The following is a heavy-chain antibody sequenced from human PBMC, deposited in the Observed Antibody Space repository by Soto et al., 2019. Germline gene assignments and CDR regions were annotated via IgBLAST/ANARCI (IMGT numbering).Heavy chain of an antibody. J-gene: IGHJ6*02. CDR3: AKPSLINYYYYGMDV. CDR2: ISGSGDTT. CDR1: GFTFSSYA. Sequence: GESLKISCAASGFTFSSYAMSWVRQAPGKGLECVSGISGSGDTTYYADSVKGRFTISRDNSKNTLYLQMNSLRAEDTAVYYCAKPSLINYYYYGMDVWGQGTTVTVSS. V-gene: IGHV3-23*01. D-gene: IGHD2-8*01.